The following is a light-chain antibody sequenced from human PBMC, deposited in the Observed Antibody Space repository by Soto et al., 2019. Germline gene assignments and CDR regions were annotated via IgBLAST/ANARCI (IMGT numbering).Light chain of an antibody. Sequence: VVIRQSPAPLSVFPGEGAPPSCRASQGIGDTLAWYQHKPGQTPRLLIYDTSTRATGVPTRFSGSRSGAEFTLTINSLQSEDFAVYYCQPYNNWPLTFGGGTKVDIK. CDR2: DTS. V-gene: IGKV3-15*01. J-gene: IGKJ4*01. CDR1: QGIGDT. CDR3: QPYNNWPLT.